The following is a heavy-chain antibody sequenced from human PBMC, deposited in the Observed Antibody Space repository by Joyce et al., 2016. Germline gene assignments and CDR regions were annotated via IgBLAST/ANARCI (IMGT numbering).Heavy chain of an antibody. CDR3: ARVISHSHFDT. J-gene: IGHJ4*02. CDR1: GFSFNGYL. CDR2: IYPGYSRT. Sequence: EVQRVQYGEEVQKAGEPLKFSYRSSGFSFNGYLIAWVRQMPGKGLKWMGTIYPGYSRTRYTPSFQGQVTISADKSIKTAYLHWCSLKASDTAIYYCARVISHSHFDTWGQGTLVTVSS. V-gene: IGHV5-51*01. D-gene: IGHD2-21*01.